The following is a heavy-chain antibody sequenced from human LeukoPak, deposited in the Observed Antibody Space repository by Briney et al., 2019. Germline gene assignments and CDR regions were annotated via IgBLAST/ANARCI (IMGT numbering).Heavy chain of an antibody. CDR2: IYYSGST. J-gene: IGHJ4*02. D-gene: IGHD3-10*01. CDR3: ARENLYYYGSGSYRYFDY. Sequence: SGTRSPTCTVSGGSITIISYYWGWFRHPPGKGRGWFGSIYYSGSTYYNPSLKSRVTISVDTSKNQFSLKLSSVTAADTAVYYCARENLYYYGSGSYRYFDYWGQGTLVTVSS. CDR1: GGSITIISYY. V-gene: IGHV4-39*07.